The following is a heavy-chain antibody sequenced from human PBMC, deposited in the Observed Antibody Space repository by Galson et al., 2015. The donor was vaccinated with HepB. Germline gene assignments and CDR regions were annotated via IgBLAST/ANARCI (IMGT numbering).Heavy chain of an antibody. CDR2: ISGNGDST. CDR1: GFAFDTHA. V-gene: IGHV3-23*01. D-gene: IGHD2-21*01. CDR3: AKGYCLFDS. Sequence: LRLSCAASGFAFDTHAMSWVRQAPGRGLEWISGISGNGDSTFYADSVKGRFTVSRDNSNNMLYLQMNSLRAEDAGLYFCAKGYCLFDSWGQGVLVTVSS. J-gene: IGHJ5*01.